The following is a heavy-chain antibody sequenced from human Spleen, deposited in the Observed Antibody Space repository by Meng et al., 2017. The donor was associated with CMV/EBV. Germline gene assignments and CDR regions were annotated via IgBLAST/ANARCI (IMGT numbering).Heavy chain of an antibody. D-gene: IGHD3-22*01. V-gene: IGHV4-34*01. J-gene: IGHJ4*02. CDR3: ARDTPHLIYYDSSGYSDY. CDR1: GGSFSGYY. CDR2: INHSGST. Sequence: SETLSLTCAVYGGSFSGYYWSWIRQPPGKGLEWIGEINHSGSTNYNPSLKSRVTISVDTSKNQFSLELSSVTAADTAVYYCARDTPHLIYYDSSGYSDYWGQGTLVTVSS.